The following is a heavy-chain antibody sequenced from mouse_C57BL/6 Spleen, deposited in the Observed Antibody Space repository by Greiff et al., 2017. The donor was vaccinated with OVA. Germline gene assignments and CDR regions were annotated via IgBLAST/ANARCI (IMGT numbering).Heavy chain of an antibody. CDR2: IYPGDGDT. J-gene: IGHJ4*01. V-gene: IGHV1-80*01. CDR3: ARSYYGYGYAMDY. CDR1: GYAFSSYW. D-gene: IGHD2-9*01. Sequence: VKLMESGAELVKPGASVKISCKASGYAFSSYWMNWVKQRPGKGLEWIGQIYPGDGDTNYNGKFKGKATLTADKSSSTAYMQLSSLTSEDSAVYFCARSYYGYGYAMDYWGQGTSVTVSS.